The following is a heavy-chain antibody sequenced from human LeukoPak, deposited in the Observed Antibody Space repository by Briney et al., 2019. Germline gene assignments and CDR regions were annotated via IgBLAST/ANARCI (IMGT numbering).Heavy chain of an antibody. CDR1: GGSISSSSYY. D-gene: IGHD3-10*01. V-gene: IGHV4-39*07. CDR3: ARDNFGDYRLNWFDP. CDR2: IYYSGST. J-gene: IGHJ5*02. Sequence: SETLSLTCTVSGGSISSSSYYWGWIRQPPGKGLEWTGSIYYSGSTYYNPSLKSRVTISVDTSKNQFSLKLSSVTAADTAVYYCARDNFGDYRLNWFDPWGQGTLVTVSS.